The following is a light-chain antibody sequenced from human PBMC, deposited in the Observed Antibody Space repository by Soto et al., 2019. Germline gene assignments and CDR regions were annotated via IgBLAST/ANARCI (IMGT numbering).Light chain of an antibody. J-gene: IGKJ5*01. CDR3: QQDYSTLAT. Sequence: DIQMSQSPSSLSASIGDRVTITCRAAESISRHLNWYQQKPGRAPDLLIYAASTLQNGVPSRFTGSGSGTEFTLTITGLQLEDFATYYCQQDYSTLATFGQGTRLEIK. CDR2: AAS. CDR1: ESISRH. V-gene: IGKV1-39*01.